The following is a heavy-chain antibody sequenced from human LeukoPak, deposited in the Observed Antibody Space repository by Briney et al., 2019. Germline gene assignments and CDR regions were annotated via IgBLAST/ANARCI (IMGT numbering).Heavy chain of an antibody. V-gene: IGHV3-53*01. Sequence: PGGSLRLSCAASGFTVSSNYMSWVRQAPGKGLEWVSVIYSGGSTYYADSVKGRFTISRDNSKNTLYLQMNSLRAEDTAVYYCARAEQWLATTTWGQGTLVTVSS. J-gene: IGHJ4*02. CDR1: GFTVSSNY. CDR3: ARAEQWLATTT. D-gene: IGHD6-19*01. CDR2: IYSGGST.